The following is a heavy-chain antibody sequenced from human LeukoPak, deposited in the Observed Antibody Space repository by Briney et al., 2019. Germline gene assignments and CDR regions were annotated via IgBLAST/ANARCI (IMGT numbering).Heavy chain of an antibody. V-gene: IGHV1-18*04. J-gene: IGHJ4*01. Sequence: GASVKVSCMASGYTFTSYGINWVRQAPGQGPEWMGWISPSNGNTKYAQKLQDRVTMSTDTSASTAYMELRSLRSDDTALYYCASWAHSGYWIAASDYWGHGTLVTVSS. CDR1: GYTFTSYG. CDR2: ISPSNGNT. CDR3: ASWAHSGYWIAASDY. D-gene: IGHD3-22*01.